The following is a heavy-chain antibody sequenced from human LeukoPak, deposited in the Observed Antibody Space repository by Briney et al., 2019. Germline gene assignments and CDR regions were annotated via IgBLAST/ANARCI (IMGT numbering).Heavy chain of an antibody. CDR2: ISSSSSYI. V-gene: IGHV3-21*01. J-gene: IGHJ5*02. Sequence: PGGSLRLSCAASGFTFSSYSMNWVRQAPGKGLEWVSSISSSSSYIYYADSVKGRFTISRDNAKNSLYLQMNSLRAEDTAVYYCARADVVYDILTGENWFDPWGQGTLVTVSS. CDR1: GFTFSSYS. CDR3: ARADVVYDILTGENWFDP. D-gene: IGHD3-9*01.